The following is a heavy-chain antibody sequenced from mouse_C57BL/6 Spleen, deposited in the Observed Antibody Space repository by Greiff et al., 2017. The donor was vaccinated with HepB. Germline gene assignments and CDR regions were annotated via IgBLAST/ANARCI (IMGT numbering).Heavy chain of an antibody. J-gene: IGHJ2*01. CDR2: ISSGGSYT. CDR3: ARQTCDY. Sequence: DVQLVESGGDLVKPGGSLKLSCAASGFTFSSYGMSWVRQTPDKRLEWVATISSGGSYTYYPDSVKGRFTISRDNAKNTLYLQMSSLKSEDTAMYYCARQTCDYWGQGTTHTVSS. V-gene: IGHV5-6*01. CDR1: GFTFSSYG.